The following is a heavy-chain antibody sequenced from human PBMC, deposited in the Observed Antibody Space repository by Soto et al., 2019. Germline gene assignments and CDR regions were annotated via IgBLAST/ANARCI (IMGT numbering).Heavy chain of an antibody. CDR1: GFTFSIYA. J-gene: IGHJ4*02. V-gene: IGHV3-23*01. Sequence: GGSLRLSCAASGFTFSIYAMSWVRQAPGKGLEWVSAISGSGGSTYYADSVKGRFTISRDNSKNTLYLQMNSLRAEDTAVYYCAKDMGTLWLRGTISYYGTFDYWGQGTLVTVSS. CDR3: AKDMGTLWLRGTISYYGTFDY. CDR2: ISGSGGST. D-gene: IGHD5-12*01.